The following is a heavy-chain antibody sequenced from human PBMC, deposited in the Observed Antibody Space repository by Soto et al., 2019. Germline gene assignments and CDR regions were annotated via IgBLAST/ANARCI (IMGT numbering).Heavy chain of an antibody. V-gene: IGHV3-21*01. Sequence: PGGSLRLSCAASGFPFSSYSMNWVRQAPGKGLEWVSSISSSSSYIYYADSVKGRFTISRDNAKNSLYLQMNSLRAEDTAVYYCARDPVRGSPPRLVDYSGQGTLVTVS. CDR1: GFPFSSYS. D-gene: IGHD1-26*01. CDR3: ARDPVRGSPPRLVDY. J-gene: IGHJ4*02. CDR2: ISSSSSYI.